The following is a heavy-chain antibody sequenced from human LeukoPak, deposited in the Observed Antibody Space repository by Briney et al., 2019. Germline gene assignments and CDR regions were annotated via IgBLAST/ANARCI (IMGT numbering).Heavy chain of an antibody. Sequence: GGSLRLSCAASGFIFSDYYMSWIRQAPGKGLKWVSAISGSGGSTYYADSVKGRFTISRDNSKNTLYLQMNSLRAEDTAVYYCASPERVWGSYPRNWGQGTLVTVSS. V-gene: IGHV3-23*01. J-gene: IGHJ4*02. CDR1: GFIFSDYY. CDR3: ASPERVWGSYPRN. CDR2: ISGSGGST. D-gene: IGHD3-16*02.